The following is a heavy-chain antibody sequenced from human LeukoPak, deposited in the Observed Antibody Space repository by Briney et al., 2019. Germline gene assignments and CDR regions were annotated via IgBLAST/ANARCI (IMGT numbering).Heavy chain of an antibody. D-gene: IGHD3-10*01. V-gene: IGHV3-30*03. CDR1: GFTFSSYG. CDR3: ATPVPQGSDPSLYNYYMDV. Sequence: WGSLRLSCAASGFTFSSYGMHWVRQAPGKGLEGVAIISYDGSNKYYADSVKGRFTISRDNSKNTLYLQVSSLRAEDTAVYYCATPVPQGSDPSLYNYYMDVWGKKTTVTISS. CDR2: ISYDGSNK. J-gene: IGHJ6*03.